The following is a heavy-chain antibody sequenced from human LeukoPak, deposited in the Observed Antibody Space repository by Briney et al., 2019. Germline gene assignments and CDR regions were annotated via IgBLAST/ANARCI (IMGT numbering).Heavy chain of an antibody. CDR1: GGTFSHYA. Sequence: ASVKVSCKASGGTFSHYAFSWVRQPPGQGLEWMGGIIPILDTPNYAQKFQGRVTITADQSTTTAYMEMSSLRSEDTAVYYCARWGGYCSGANCHGYWPFDFWGQGTLVTVSS. CDR2: IIPILDTP. J-gene: IGHJ4*02. D-gene: IGHD2-2*01. CDR3: ARWGGYCSGANCHGYWPFDF. V-gene: IGHV1-69*13.